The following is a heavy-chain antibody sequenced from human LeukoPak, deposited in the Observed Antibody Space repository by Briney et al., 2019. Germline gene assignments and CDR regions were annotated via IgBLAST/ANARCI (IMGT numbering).Heavy chain of an antibody. CDR2: ISYDGSNK. CDR3: ARGGQDYYYYMDV. Sequence: GRSLRLSCAASGFTFSSYAMHWDRQAPGKGLEWVAVISYDGSNKYYADSVKGRSTISRDNSKNTLYLQMNSLRAEDTAVYYCARGGQDYYYYMDVWGKGTTVTVSS. CDR1: GFTFSSYA. J-gene: IGHJ6*03. V-gene: IGHV3-30-3*01. D-gene: IGHD1-26*01.